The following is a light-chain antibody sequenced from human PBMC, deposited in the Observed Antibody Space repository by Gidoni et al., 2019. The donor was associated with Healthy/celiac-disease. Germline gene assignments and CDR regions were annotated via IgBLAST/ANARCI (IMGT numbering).Light chain of an antibody. V-gene: IGKV3-15*01. CDR2: GAF. CDR1: ETIDDK. J-gene: IGKJ4*01. CDR3: QQYSNWPPFT. Sequence: ETVLTQSPVTLSVSSGERAALSCRASETIDDKLAWYQQKPGQAPRLHIYGAFIRATGVPDRFRGSGSGTEFTLTISSLQSEDFAFYYCQQYSNWPPFTFGGGTKVEMK.